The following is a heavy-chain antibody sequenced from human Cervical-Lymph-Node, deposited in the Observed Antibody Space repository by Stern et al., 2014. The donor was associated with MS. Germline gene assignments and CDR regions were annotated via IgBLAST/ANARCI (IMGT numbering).Heavy chain of an antibody. CDR1: GYTFTSYY. CDR2: INPTGGST. CDR3: ATYSSSWSPPWY. D-gene: IGHD6-6*01. J-gene: IGHJ4*02. Sequence: QVQLVQSGAEVKKPGASVKVSCKASGYTFTSYYMHWVRQAPGQGLEWMGIINPTGGSTHFSQRFQGRVTLTSDTSTSTVYMELSSLRSEDTANYYCATYSSSWSPPWYWGQGTLVTVSS. V-gene: IGHV1-46*01.